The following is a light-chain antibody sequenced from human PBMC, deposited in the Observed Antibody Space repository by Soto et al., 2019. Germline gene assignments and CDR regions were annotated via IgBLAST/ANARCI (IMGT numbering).Light chain of an antibody. CDR3: QQYNFWPPLT. CDR1: QSVNSN. V-gene: IGKV3-15*01. J-gene: IGKJ4*01. Sequence: EIVMTQSPATLSVSPGERATLSCRASQSVNSNFAWYRQKPGQAPRLLISDASTRATGAPARFSSSGAGTEFTLTISSLQSEDSGIYYCQQYNFWPPLTFGGGTKVEIK. CDR2: DAS.